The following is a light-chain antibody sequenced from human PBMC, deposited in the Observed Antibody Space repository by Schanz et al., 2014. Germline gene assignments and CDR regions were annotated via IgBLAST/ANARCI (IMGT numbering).Light chain of an antibody. J-gene: IGKJ4*01. CDR3: QQRSKWPLT. Sequence: EFVLTQSPATLSLSPGERATLSCRASQSFSSLLAWYQQKPGQAPRLLMSGASSRATGIPDRFSGSGSGTDFTLTISRLEPEDFAVYYCQQRSKWPLTFGGGTKVEIK. V-gene: IGKV3D-20*02. CDR1: QSFSSL. CDR2: GAS.